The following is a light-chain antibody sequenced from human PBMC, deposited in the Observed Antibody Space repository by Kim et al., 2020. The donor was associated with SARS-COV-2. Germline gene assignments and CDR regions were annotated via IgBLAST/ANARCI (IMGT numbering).Light chain of an antibody. Sequence: QSALTQPASVSGSPGQSITISCTGTSSDVGGYNYVSWYQQHPGKAPKLMIYDVSKRPSGVSNRFSGSKSGNTASLTISGLQAEDEADYYCSSYTSSSTGVFGAGTQLTVL. CDR2: DVS. V-gene: IGLV2-14*01. CDR3: SSYTSSSTGV. J-gene: IGLJ3*02. CDR1: SSDVGGYNY.